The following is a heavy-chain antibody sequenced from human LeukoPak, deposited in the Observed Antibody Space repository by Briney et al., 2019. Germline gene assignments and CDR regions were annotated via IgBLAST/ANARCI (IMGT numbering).Heavy chain of an antibody. J-gene: IGHJ5*02. CDR1: GFTFSSYS. D-gene: IGHD4-17*01. V-gene: IGHV3-21*01. Sequence: GGSLRLSCAASGFTFSSYSMNWVRQAPGKGLEWVSSISSSSSYIYYADSVKGRFTISRDNAKNSLYLQMNSLRAEDTAVHYCARVADDYGYNWFDPWGQGTLVTVSS. CDR2: ISSSSSYI. CDR3: ARVADDYGYNWFDP.